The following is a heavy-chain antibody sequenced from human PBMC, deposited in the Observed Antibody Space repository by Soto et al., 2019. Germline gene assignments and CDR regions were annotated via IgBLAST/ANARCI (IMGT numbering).Heavy chain of an antibody. V-gene: IGHV3-30*18. CDR3: AKDAGYCSGGSCYFGALCDY. J-gene: IGHJ4*02. CDR1: GFTFSSYG. Sequence: GGSLRLSCAASGFTFSSYGMHWVRQAPGKGLEWVAVISYDGSNKYYADSVKGRFTISRDNSKNTLYLQMNSLRAEDTAVYYCAKDAGYCSGGSCYFGALCDYWGQGTLVTVSS. CDR2: ISYDGSNK. D-gene: IGHD2-15*01.